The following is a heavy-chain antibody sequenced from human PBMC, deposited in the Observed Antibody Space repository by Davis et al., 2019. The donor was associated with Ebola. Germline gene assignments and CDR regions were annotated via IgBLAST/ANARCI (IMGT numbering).Heavy chain of an antibody. CDR1: GFTFSSYW. J-gene: IGHJ4*02. V-gene: IGHV3-7*01. CDR2: INQDGSEK. Sequence: GESLKISCAASGFTFSSYWMSWVRQAPGKGLEWVANINQDGSEKYYVDSVKGRFTISRDNAKNSLYLQMSSLRAEDTAVYYCARDLSIAARPVFDSWGQGTLVTVSS. CDR3: ARDLSIAARPVFDS. D-gene: IGHD6-6*01.